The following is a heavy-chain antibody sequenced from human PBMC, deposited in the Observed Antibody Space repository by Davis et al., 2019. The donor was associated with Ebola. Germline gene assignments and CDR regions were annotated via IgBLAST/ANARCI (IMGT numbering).Heavy chain of an antibody. CDR2: INHSGST. V-gene: IGHV4-34*01. J-gene: IGHJ4*02. CDR1: GGSFSGYY. Sequence: MPSETLSLTCAVYGGSFSGYYWSWIRQPPGKGLEWIGEINHSGSTNYNPSLKSRVTISVDTSKNQFSLKLSSVTAADTAVYYCARLKVGALLYYFDNWGQGTLVTVS. CDR3: ARLKVGALLYYFDN. D-gene: IGHD3-10*01.